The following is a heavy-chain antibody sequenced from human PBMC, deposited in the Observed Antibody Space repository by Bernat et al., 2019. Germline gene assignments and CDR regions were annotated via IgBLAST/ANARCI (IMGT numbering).Heavy chain of an antibody. Sequence: QVQLVESGGGVVQPGRSLRLSCAASGFTFSSYGIHWVRQAPGKGLEWVAVIWYDGSNKYYADSVKGRFTISRDNSKNTLYLQMNSLRAEDTAVYYCARDFPGGGFFDYWGQGTLVTVSS. D-gene: IGHD3-16*01. CDR3: ARDFPGGGFFDY. J-gene: IGHJ4*02. CDR2: IWYDGSNK. CDR1: GFTFSSYG. V-gene: IGHV3-33*01.